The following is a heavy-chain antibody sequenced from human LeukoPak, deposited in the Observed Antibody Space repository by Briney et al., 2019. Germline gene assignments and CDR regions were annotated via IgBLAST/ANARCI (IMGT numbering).Heavy chain of an antibody. Sequence: GGSLKLSCAASGFTFSSYNMNWVRQAPEKGLEWISSISGSSAYIYYADSVKGRFTISRDNAKNSLYLQMNSISSEDTAVYYCVRIPNSANFPNWFAPWGQGTLVTVSS. J-gene: IGHJ5*02. D-gene: IGHD2/OR15-2a*01. CDR2: ISGSSAYI. V-gene: IGHV3-21*01. CDR3: VRIPNSANFPNWFAP. CDR1: GFTFSSYN.